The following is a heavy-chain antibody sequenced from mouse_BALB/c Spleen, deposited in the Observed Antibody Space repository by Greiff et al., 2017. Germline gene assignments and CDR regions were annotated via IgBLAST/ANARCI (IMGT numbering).Heavy chain of an antibody. J-gene: IGHJ4*01. V-gene: IGHV1-20*02. D-gene: IGHD1-1*01. CDR2: INPYNGDT. CDR3: ARRTTVVDYAMDY. CDR1: GYSFTGYF. Sequence: VQLQQSGPELVKPGGSVKISCKASGYSFTGYFMNWVMQSHGKSLEWIGRINPYNGDTFYNQKFKGKATLTVDKSSSTAHMELRSLASEDSAVYYCARRTTVVDYAMDYWGQGTSVTVSS.